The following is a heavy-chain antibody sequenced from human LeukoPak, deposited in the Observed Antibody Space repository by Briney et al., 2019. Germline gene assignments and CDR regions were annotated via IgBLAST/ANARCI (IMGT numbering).Heavy chain of an antibody. D-gene: IGHD6-19*01. CDR2: INPSGGST. Sequence: ASVKVSCKASGYTFTSYYMHWVRQAPGQGLEWMGIINPSGGSTSYAQKFKGRVTMTRDTSTSKVYMELSSLRSEDTAVYYCSRARGIAVAARRWFDPWGQGTLVTVSS. CDR1: GYTFTSYY. V-gene: IGHV1-46*03. CDR3: SRARGIAVAARRWFDP. J-gene: IGHJ5*02.